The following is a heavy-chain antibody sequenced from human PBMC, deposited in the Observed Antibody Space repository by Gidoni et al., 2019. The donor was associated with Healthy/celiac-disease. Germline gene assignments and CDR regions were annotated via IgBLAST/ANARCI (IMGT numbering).Heavy chain of an antibody. CDR3: ARGRVRSGRSYPSHYFDY. V-gene: IGHV1-69*01. D-gene: IGHD6-19*01. Sequence: QVQLVQSGAAVKKPGSSVKVSCKASGGTFSSYAISWVRQAPGHGLEWMGGIIPICGTANYAQKFQGRVTITADESTSTAYMELSSLRSEDTAVYYCARGRVRSGRSYPSHYFDYWGQGTLVTVSS. J-gene: IGHJ4*02. CDR2: IIPICGTA. CDR1: GGTFSSYA.